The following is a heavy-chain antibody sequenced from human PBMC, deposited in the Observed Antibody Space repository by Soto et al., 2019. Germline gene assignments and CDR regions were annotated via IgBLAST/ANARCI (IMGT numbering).Heavy chain of an antibody. D-gene: IGHD3-10*01. Sequence: EVQLVESGGGLGQPGGSRRLSCAASGFTVSSNYMSWVRQAPGKGLEWVSVIYSGGSTYYADSVKGRFTISRHNSKNTLYLQMNSLRAEDTAVYYCARANYYGSGGGPYYYYMDVWGKRTTVTVSS. CDR1: GFTVSSNY. J-gene: IGHJ6*03. V-gene: IGHV3-53*04. CDR3: ARANYYGSGGGPYYYYMDV. CDR2: IYSGGST.